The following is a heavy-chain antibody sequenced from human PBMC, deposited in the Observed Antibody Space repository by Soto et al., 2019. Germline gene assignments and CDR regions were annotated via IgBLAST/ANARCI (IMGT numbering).Heavy chain of an antibody. CDR1: GFTFSSYG. CDR2: ISYDGSNK. J-gene: IGHJ6*02. Sequence: GGSLKLSCAASGFTFSSYGMHWVRQAPGKGLEWVAVISYDGSNKYYADSVKGRFTISRDNSKNTLYLQMNSLRAEDTAVYYCAKGEGSSWYLVYYYYGMDVWGQGTTVTVSS. V-gene: IGHV3-30*18. D-gene: IGHD6-13*01. CDR3: AKGEGSSWYLVYYYYGMDV.